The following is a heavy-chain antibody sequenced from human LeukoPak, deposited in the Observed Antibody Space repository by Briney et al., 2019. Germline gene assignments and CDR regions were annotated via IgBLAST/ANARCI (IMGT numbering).Heavy chain of an antibody. CDR3: AKDGRLLPYFDY. V-gene: IGHV3-23*01. Sequence: PGGSLRLSCAASGFTFSSYGMSWVRQAPGKGLEWVSAISGSGGSTYYADSVKGRFTISRDNSKNTLYLQMNSLRAEDTAVYYCAKDGRLLPYFDYWGQGTLVTVSS. J-gene: IGHJ4*02. D-gene: IGHD3-22*01. CDR1: GFTFSSYG. CDR2: ISGSGGST.